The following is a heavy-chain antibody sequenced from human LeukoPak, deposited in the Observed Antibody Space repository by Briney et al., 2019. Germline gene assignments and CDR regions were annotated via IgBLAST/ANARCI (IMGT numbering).Heavy chain of an antibody. V-gene: IGHV3-30*02. D-gene: IGHD5-18*01. J-gene: IGHJ4*02. CDR1: GFTFSSYG. Sequence: GGSLRLSCAASGFTFSSYGMHWVRQAPGKGLEWVAFIRYDGSNKYYADSVKGRFTISRDNSKNTLYLQMNSLRAEDTAVYYCAKRIQSAMATGYWGQGTLVTVSS. CDR3: AKRIQSAMATGY. CDR2: IRYDGSNK.